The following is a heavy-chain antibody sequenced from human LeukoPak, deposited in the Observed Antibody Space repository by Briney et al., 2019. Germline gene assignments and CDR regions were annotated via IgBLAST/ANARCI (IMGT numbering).Heavy chain of an antibody. CDR2: ISSSSSYI. D-gene: IGHD6-13*01. Sequence: GGSLRLSCAASGFTFSSYSMNWVRQAPGKGLEWVSSISSSSSYIYYADSVKGRFTISRDNAKNSLYLQMNSLRAEDTAVYYCARDRRTAAGILAYWGQGTLVTVSS. CDR1: GFTFSSYS. CDR3: ARDRRTAAGILAY. J-gene: IGHJ4*02. V-gene: IGHV3-21*01.